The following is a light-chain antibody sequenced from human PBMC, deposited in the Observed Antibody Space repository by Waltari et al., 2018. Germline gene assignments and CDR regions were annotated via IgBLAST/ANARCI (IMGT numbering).Light chain of an antibody. J-gene: IGKJ1*01. V-gene: IGKV3-20*01. CDR1: QSVSRT. CDR2: DAS. CDR3: QKYGTLPAT. Sequence: IVLTQSTGTLSLSPGERATLSCRASQSVSRTLAWYQQKPGQPPRLLIYDASTRATGIPDRFSGSGSGTDFSLTISRLEPEDFAVYYCQKYGTLPATFGQGTKVEIK.